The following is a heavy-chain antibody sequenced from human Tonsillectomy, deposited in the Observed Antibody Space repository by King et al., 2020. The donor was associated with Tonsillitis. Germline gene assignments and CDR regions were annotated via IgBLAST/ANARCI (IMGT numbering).Heavy chain of an antibody. D-gene: IGHD2-21*01. CDR1: GFTFTGCP. V-gene: IGHV3-48*04. CDR3: ATDCGGPRF. Sequence: QLVQSGGGLVQPGGSLRLSCAASGFTFTGCPMDWVRQAPGKGLECISYISSSSDAIYYADSVRGRFTISRDNAQNSLYLQMHSLRLEDTAVYYCATDCGGPRFWGQGTLVTVSS. J-gene: IGHJ4*02. CDR2: ISSSSDAI.